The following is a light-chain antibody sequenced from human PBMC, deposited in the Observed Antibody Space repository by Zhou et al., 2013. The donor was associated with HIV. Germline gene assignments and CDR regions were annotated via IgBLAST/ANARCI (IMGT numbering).Light chain of an antibody. CDR2: KAS. CDR3: QQYKSYPLT. V-gene: IGKV1-5*03. J-gene: IGKJ4*01. Sequence: DIQMTQSRSTLSASVGDRVTITCRASQSISTWLAWYQQKPGKAPNLLIYKASTLESGVPSRFSGSGSGTEFTLTISSLQPEDFATYYCQQYKSYPLTFGGGTKVEIK. CDR1: QSISTW.